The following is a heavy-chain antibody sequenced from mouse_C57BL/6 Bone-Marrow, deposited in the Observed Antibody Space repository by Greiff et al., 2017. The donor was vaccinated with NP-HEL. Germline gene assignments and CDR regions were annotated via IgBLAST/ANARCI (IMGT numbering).Heavy chain of an antibody. D-gene: IGHD1-1*01. CDR1: GYTFTSSW. V-gene: IGHV1-69*01. J-gene: IGHJ3*01. Sequence: QVQLQQPGAELVMPGASVKLSCKASGYTFTSSWMHWVKQRPGPGLEWIGEIDPSASYPTYNQKFKGKSTLTVDKSYSTAYMQLSSLTSEDSAVYYCARRGSGSRISFAYWGQGTLVTVSA. CDR3: ARRGSGSRISFAY. CDR2: IDPSASYP.